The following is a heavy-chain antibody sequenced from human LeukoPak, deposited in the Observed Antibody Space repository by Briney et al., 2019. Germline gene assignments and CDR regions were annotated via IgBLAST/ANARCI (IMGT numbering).Heavy chain of an antibody. CDR2: FDPEDGER. Sequence: AASVKVSCKVSGYTLTELPMHWVRQAPGKGLEWMGGFDPEDGERFYAQKFQGRVTMTEDTSTDTAYMELSSLRSEDTAVYYCATVYSYDSSAYYRLDYWGQGTLVTVSS. CDR1: GYTLTELP. V-gene: IGHV1-24*01. D-gene: IGHD3-22*01. CDR3: ATVYSYDSSAYYRLDY. J-gene: IGHJ4*02.